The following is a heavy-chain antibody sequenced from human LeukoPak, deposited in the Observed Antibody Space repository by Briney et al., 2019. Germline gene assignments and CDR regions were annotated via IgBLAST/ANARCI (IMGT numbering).Heavy chain of an antibody. Sequence: GGSLRLSRAASGFTFSSYAMSWVRQAPGKGLEWVSAISGSGGSTYYADSVKGRFTISRDNSKNTLYLQMNSLRAEDTAVYYCAKSSLDFSPIKQWLVSFDYWGQGTLVTVSS. CDR2: ISGSGGST. V-gene: IGHV3-23*01. CDR3: AKSSLDFSPIKQWLVSFDY. CDR1: GFTFSSYA. J-gene: IGHJ4*02. D-gene: IGHD6-19*01.